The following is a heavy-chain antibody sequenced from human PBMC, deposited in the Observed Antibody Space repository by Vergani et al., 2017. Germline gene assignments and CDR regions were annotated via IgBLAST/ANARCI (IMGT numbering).Heavy chain of an antibody. CDR3: ARLMITFGGVIAPNLFDP. Sequence: EVQLVQSGAEVKKPGESLRISCKGSGYSFTSYWISWVRQMPGKGLEWMGRIDPSDSYTNYSPSFQGHVTISADKSTSTAYLQWSSLKASDTAMYYCARLMITFGGVIAPNLFDPWGQGTLVTVSS. V-gene: IGHV5-10-1*03. CDR1: GYSFTSYW. D-gene: IGHD3-16*02. J-gene: IGHJ5*02. CDR2: IDPSDSYT.